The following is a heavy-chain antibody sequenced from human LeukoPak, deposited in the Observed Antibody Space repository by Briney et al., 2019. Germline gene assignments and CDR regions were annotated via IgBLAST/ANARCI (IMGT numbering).Heavy chain of an antibody. Sequence: SETLSLTCAVSDYSITSDYYWGWIRQPPGKGLEWIGSIYHSGSTYYNLSLKSRVTISVDTSKNQFSLKLTSVTAADTAVYYCAREGSTSGTNWFDPWGQGTLVTVSS. J-gene: IGHJ5*02. CDR3: AREGSTSGTNWFDP. CDR1: DYSITSDYY. D-gene: IGHD3-10*01. V-gene: IGHV4-38-2*02. CDR2: IYHSGST.